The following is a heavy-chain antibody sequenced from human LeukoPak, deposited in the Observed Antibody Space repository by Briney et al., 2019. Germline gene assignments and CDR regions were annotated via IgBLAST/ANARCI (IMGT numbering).Heavy chain of an antibody. CDR2: IVVGSGNT. CDR1: GFTFTSSA. D-gene: IGHD1-26*01. J-gene: IGHJ4*02. V-gene: IGHV1-58*01. Sequence: TSVKVSCKASGFTFTSSAVQWVRQARGQRLEWIGWIVVGSGNTNYAQKFQERVTITRDMSTSTAYMELSSLGSEDTAVYYCAAVYSGSYYGDHWGQGTLVTVSS. CDR3: AAVYSGSYYGDH.